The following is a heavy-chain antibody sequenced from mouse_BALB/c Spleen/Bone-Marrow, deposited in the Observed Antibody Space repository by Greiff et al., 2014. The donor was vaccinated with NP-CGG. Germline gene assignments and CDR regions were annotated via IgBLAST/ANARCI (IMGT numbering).Heavy chain of an antibody. Sequence: VQLQQSGAELVRPGALVKLSCTTSGFNIKDYYMNWVKKRPEQGLEWIGWIDPENGNTIYDPKFQGKASITADTSSNTAYLQLSSLTSEDTAFYYCAPIYDGYYVAWFAYWGQGTPVTVSA. D-gene: IGHD2-3*01. J-gene: IGHJ3*01. CDR3: APIYDGYYVAWFAY. V-gene: IGHV14-1*02. CDR1: GFNIKDYY. CDR2: IDPENGNT.